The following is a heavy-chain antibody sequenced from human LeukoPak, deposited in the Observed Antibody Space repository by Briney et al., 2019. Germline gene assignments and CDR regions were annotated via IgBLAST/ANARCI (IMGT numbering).Heavy chain of an antibody. Sequence: ALVKVSCKASGHTFTSYYMHWVRQAPGQGLEWMGIINPSGGSTTYAQKFQGRVTMTRDTSTSTVYVELSSLRSEDTAVYYCATTYDSSGYYSYGMDVWGQGTTVTVSS. J-gene: IGHJ6*02. D-gene: IGHD3-22*01. V-gene: IGHV1-46*01. CDR1: GHTFTSYY. CDR2: INPSGGST. CDR3: ATTYDSSGYYSYGMDV.